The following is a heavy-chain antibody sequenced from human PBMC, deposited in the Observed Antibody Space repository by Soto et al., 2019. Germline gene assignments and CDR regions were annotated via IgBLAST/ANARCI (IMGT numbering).Heavy chain of an antibody. J-gene: IGHJ4*02. V-gene: IGHV3-23*01. CDR1: GFTFSVYS. Sequence: EVQLLESGGGLVQPGGSLRLSCAASGFTFSVYSMSWVRQAPGKGLEWVSSINGRGDTSFYADSVKGRFTISRDNSKNTLFLQMNSLRGEDTAVYYCAKDRPNYYESNGHYYRPGGDYWGQGTLVTVSS. CDR3: AKDRPNYYESNGHYYRPGGDY. D-gene: IGHD3-22*01. CDR2: INGRGDTS.